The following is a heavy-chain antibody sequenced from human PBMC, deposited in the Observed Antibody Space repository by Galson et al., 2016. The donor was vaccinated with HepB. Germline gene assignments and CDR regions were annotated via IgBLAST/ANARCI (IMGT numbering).Heavy chain of an antibody. Sequence: SLRLSCAASGFTFNNHAMSWVRQAPGKGLEWVSVITGSGVTYYADSVKGRFTISRDNSKNTLFLQMNSLRAEDTAIYYCAKGRTGTTGPVEYWGQGTLVTVSS. V-gene: IGHV3-23*01. D-gene: IGHD1-1*01. CDR2: ITGSGVT. CDR3: AKGRTGTTGPVEY. CDR1: GFTFNNHA. J-gene: IGHJ4*02.